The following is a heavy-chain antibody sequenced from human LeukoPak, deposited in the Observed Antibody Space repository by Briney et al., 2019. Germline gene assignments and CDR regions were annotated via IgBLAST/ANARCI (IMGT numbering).Heavy chain of an antibody. Sequence: GGSLRLSCAASGFTFSSYAMHWVRQAPGKGLEWVAVISYDGSNKYYADSVKGRFTISRDNAKNSLYLQMNSLRAEDTAVYYCARGGSMIVVVTPFDYWGQGTLATVSS. D-gene: IGHD3-22*01. CDR2: ISYDGSNK. V-gene: IGHV3-30-3*01. CDR3: ARGGSMIVVVTPFDY. CDR1: GFTFSSYA. J-gene: IGHJ4*02.